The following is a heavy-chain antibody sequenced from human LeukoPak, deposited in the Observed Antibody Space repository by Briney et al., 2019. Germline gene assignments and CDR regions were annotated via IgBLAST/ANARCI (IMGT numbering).Heavy chain of an antibody. Sequence: WGSLRLSCAASGFTVSSNSMSWVCQAPGKGLEWVSIIYSGGSTYNADSVKGRFTISRDNSKNTLYLQMNSLRAEDTAVYYCAREGTVRGQGTLVTVSS. J-gene: IGHJ1*01. CDR3: AREGTV. V-gene: IGHV3-66*01. D-gene: IGHD4-11*01. CDR2: IYSGGST. CDR1: GFTVSSNS.